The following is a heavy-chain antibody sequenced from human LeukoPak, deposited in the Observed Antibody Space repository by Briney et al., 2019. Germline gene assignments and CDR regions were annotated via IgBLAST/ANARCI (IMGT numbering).Heavy chain of an antibody. D-gene: IGHD3-16*01. Sequence: GGSLRLSCAVSGFTYSSFGMSWVRQAPGKGLEWVSAISHHGASTFYGDSVKGRFTISRDNSKNTLYLQMSGLRAEDTAVYYCAKDLGWGSYRGLNYHYYGLDVWGQGTTVTVSS. V-gene: IGHV3-23*01. CDR2: ISHHGAST. CDR3: AKDLGWGSYRGLNYHYYGLDV. J-gene: IGHJ6*02. CDR1: GFTYSSFG.